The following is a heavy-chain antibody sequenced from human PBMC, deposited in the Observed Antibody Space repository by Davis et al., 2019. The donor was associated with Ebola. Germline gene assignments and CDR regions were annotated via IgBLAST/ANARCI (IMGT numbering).Heavy chain of an antibody. CDR2: VYDGGRT. Sequence: PSETLSLTCTVSDASVSSHYWNWIRQLPGKGLEWICIVYDGGRTNYRPSLKSRATISADTSKNQFSLMLRSVTAADTAVYYCVRFGHGAYWGQGILVTVSS. D-gene: IGHD3-16*01. V-gene: IGHV4-59*02. CDR3: VRFGHGAY. J-gene: IGHJ4*02. CDR1: DASVSSHY.